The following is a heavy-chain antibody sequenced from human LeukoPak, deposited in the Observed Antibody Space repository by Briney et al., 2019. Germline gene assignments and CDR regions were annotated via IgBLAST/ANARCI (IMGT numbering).Heavy chain of an antibody. CDR3: ARGGYCSSTSCAFDI. CDR1: GGTFSSYA. CDR2: IIPILGIA. V-gene: IGHV1-69*04. Sequence: GASVKVSSKASGGTFSSYAISWVRQAPGQGLEWMGRIIPILGIANYAQKFQGRVTITADKSTSTAYMELSSLRSEDTAVYYCARGGYCSSTSCAFDIWGQGTMVTVSS. D-gene: IGHD2-2*03. J-gene: IGHJ3*02.